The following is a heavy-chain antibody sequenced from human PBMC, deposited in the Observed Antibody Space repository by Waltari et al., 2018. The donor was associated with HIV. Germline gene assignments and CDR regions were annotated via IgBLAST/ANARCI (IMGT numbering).Heavy chain of an antibody. J-gene: IGHJ5*01. D-gene: IGHD3-3*01. CDR3: ARTVGTSISGVITYNWFDS. V-gene: IGHV4-59*01. CDR1: SDTINTYY. Sequence: QVQLQESGPGLVKPSETLSLTCNVSSDTINTYYLSWIRPSPAKGLEWIGYIYYTGTSNYNPSPSLKSRVTMSLDTSKTQFSLKLTSVSAADTAVYYCARTVGTSISGVITYNWFDSRGQGTLVTVSS. CDR2: IYYTGTS.